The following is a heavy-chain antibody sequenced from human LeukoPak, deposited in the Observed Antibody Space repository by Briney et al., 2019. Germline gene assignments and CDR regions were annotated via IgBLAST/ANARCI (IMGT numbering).Heavy chain of an antibody. Sequence: GGSLRLSCAASGFTFSTYSMHWVRQAPGKGLEWVSSIRSGGTYINYADSVKGRFTISRDDAKNSLYLQMNTLRAKDTAVYYCARRYGYFDYWGQGTLVTVSS. CDR3: ARRYGYFDY. V-gene: IGHV3-21*01. J-gene: IGHJ4*02. CDR2: IRSGGTYI. CDR1: GFTFSTYS. D-gene: IGHD3-10*01.